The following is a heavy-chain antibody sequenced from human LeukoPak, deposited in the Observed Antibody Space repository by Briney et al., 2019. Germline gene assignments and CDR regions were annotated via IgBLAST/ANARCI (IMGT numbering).Heavy chain of an antibody. D-gene: IGHD1-26*01. J-gene: IGHJ4*02. Sequence: SVKVSCKASGGTFSSYAISWVRQAPGQGLEWMGGIIPIFGTANYAQKFQGRVTITADESTSTAYMELSSLRSGDTAVYYCARDRSGSYFHLFDYWGQGTLVTVSS. CDR3: ARDRSGSYFHLFDY. V-gene: IGHV1-69*01. CDR2: IIPIFGTA. CDR1: GGTFSSYA.